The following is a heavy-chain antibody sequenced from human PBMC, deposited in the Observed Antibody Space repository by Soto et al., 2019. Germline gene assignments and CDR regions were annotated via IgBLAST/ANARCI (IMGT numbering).Heavy chain of an antibody. CDR1: GGSFSGYY. J-gene: IGHJ5*02. Sequence: SETLSLTCAVYGGSFSGYYWSWIRQPPGKGLEWIGEINHSGSTNYNPSLKSRVTISVDTSKNQFSLKLSSVTAADTAVHYCARGRILPLYKSGYDPWGQGTLVTVSS. V-gene: IGHV4-34*01. CDR2: INHSGST. CDR3: ARGRILPLYKSGYDP. D-gene: IGHD5-12*01.